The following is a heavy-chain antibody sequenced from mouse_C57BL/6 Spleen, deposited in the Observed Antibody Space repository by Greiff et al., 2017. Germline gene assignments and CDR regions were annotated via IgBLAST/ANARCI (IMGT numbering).Heavy chain of an antibody. V-gene: IGHV1-22*01. CDR2: IYPNNGGT. J-gene: IGHJ3*01. CDR1: GYTFTDYN. CDR3: ARHYYGSSVFAY. Sequence: VQLQQSGPELVKPGASVKMSCTASGYTFTDYNMPWVKQSPGQCLEWIGYIYPNNGGTSYNQKFKGKATLTVNKSSSTAYMELRSLTSEESAVYYCARHYYGSSVFAYWGQGTLVTVSA. D-gene: IGHD1-1*01.